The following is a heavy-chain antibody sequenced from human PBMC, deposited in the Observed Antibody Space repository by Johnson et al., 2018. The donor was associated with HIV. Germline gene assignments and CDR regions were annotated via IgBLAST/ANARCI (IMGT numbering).Heavy chain of an antibody. CDR3: ARGLNCTNGVCYTWAM. J-gene: IGHJ1*01. D-gene: IGHD2-8*01. CDR2: ISWNSGSI. CDR1: GFTFDDYA. Sequence: VQLVESGGGLVQPGRSLRLSCAASGFTFDDYAMHWVRQAPGKGLECVSGISWNSGSIGYADSVKGRFTISRDNAKNSLYLQMNSLRAEDTAVYYCARGLNCTNGVCYTWAMWG. V-gene: IGHV3-9*01.